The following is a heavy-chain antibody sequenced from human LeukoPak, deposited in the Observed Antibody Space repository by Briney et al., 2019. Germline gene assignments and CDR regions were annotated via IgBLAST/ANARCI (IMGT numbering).Heavy chain of an antibody. J-gene: IGHJ4*02. CDR2: IYTSGST. CDR1: GGSISSYY. Sequence: SETLSLTCTVSGGSISSYYWSWIRQPAGKGLEWIGRIYTSGSTNYNPSLKSRVTMSVDTSKNQFSLKLSSVAAADTAVYYCARASSTVTAFDYWDQGTLVTVSS. CDR3: ARASSTVTAFDY. D-gene: IGHD2-21*02. V-gene: IGHV4-4*07.